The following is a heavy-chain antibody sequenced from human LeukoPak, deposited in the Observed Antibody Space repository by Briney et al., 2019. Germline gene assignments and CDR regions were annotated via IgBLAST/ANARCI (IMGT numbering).Heavy chain of an antibody. CDR3: ARKMLGYCSSTSCYGRTFDP. V-gene: IGHV4-34*01. CDR2: INHSGST. Sequence: SETLSLTCAVYGGSFSGYYWSWIRQPPGKGLEWIGEINHSGSTNYNPSLKSRVTISVDTSKNQFSLKLSSVTAADTAVYYCARKMLGYCSSTSCYGRTFDPWGQGTLVTLSS. J-gene: IGHJ5*02. CDR1: GGSFSGYY. D-gene: IGHD2-2*01.